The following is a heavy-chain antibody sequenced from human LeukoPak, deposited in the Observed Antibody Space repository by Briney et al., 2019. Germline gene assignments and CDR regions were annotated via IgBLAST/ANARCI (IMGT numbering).Heavy chain of an antibody. CDR1: GGSISSSSQY. CDR2: IYPSGST. CDR3: ARAMWAYDINGHYFPLSCSAYDI. D-gene: IGHD3-9*01. Sequence: SETLSLTCTVSGGSISSSSQYWGWIRQPPGKGLEWIGSIYPSGSTYYNPSLKSRVTQSVDTSKNQFSLKLTSVTAADTAVYYCARAMWAYDINGHYFPLSCSAYDIWGQGTMVTVSS. V-gene: IGHV4-39*07. J-gene: IGHJ3*02.